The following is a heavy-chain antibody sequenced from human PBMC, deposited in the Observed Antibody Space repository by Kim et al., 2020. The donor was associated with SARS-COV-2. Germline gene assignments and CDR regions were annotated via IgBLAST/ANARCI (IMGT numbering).Heavy chain of an antibody. CDR3: AKGGKNTGYSFDF. D-gene: IGHD5-12*01. Sequence: YADSGTGRFTLSRHNSRNTLYLQMNGLRAEDTAVYYCAKGGKNTGYSFDFWGQGTLVTVSS. J-gene: IGHJ4*02. V-gene: IGHV3-23*01.